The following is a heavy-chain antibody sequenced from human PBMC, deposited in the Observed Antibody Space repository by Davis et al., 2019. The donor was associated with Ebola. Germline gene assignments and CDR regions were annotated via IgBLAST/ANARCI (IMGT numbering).Heavy chain of an antibody. Sequence: SGPTLVKPTQTLTLTCTFSGFSLSTSGMCVSWIRQPPGKALEWLALIDWDDDKYYSTSLKTRLTISKDTSKNQVVLTMTNMDPVDTATYYCARIRAIAAPTLGKYYYYYMDVWGKGTTVTVSS. J-gene: IGHJ6*03. D-gene: IGHD6-6*01. V-gene: IGHV2-70*01. CDR2: IDWDDDK. CDR3: ARIRAIAAPTLGKYYYYYMDV. CDR1: GFSLSTSGMC.